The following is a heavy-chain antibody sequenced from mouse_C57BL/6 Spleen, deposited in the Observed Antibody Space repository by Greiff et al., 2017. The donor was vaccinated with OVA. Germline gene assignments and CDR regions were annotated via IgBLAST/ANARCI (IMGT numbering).Heavy chain of an antibody. CDR1: GYSFTSYY. CDR3: AREEGEGDFDY. CDR2: IYPGSGNT. Sequence: QVQLQQSGPELVKPGASVKISCKASGYSFTSYYIHWVKQRPGQGLEWIGWIYPGSGNTKYNEKFKGKATLTAHTSSSTAYMQLSSLTSEDSAVYYCAREEGEGDFDYWGQGTTLTVSS. V-gene: IGHV1-66*01. J-gene: IGHJ2*01.